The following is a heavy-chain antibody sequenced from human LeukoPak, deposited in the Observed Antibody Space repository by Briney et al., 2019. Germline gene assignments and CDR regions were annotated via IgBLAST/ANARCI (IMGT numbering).Heavy chain of an antibody. CDR2: IYYSGST. D-gene: IGHD3-10*01. CDR1: GGSISSYY. V-gene: IGHV4-59*12. Sequence: SETLSLTCTVSGGSISSYYWSWIRQPPGKGLEWIGYIYYSGSTNYNPSLKSRVTISVDTSKNQFSLKLSSVTAADTAVYYCARTYYYGSGSYYNALNWFDPWGQGTLVTVSS. J-gene: IGHJ5*02. CDR3: ARTYYYGSGSYYNALNWFDP.